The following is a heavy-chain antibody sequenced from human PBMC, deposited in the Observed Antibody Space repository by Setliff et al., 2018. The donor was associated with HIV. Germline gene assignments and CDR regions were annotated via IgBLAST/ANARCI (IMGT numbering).Heavy chain of an antibody. CDR1: GGTFSSYT. CDR3: ARCGAGEWHLYMDV. D-gene: IGHD3-16*01. J-gene: IGHJ6*03. CDR2: SIPILGIG. Sequence: APVKVSCKASGGTFSSYTINWVRQAPGQGLEWMGRSIPILGIGNDEQAQKFKGRVTFTADKSTSTVYMELSSLRSDDTAVYYCARCGAGEWHLYMDVWGKGTAVTVSS. V-gene: IGHV1-69*02.